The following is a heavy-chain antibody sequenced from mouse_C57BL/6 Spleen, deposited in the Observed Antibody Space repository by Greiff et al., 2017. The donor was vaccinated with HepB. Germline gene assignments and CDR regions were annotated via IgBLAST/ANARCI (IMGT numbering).Heavy chain of an antibody. D-gene: IGHD2-1*01. CDR1: GYTFTSYW. CDR3: AREDGNGYFDY. CDR2: IHPNSGST. V-gene: IGHV1-64*01. Sequence: QVQLQQPGAELVKPGASVKLSCKASGYTFTSYWMHWVKQRPGQGLEWIGMIHPNSGSTNYNEKFKSKATLTVDKSSSTAYMQLSSLTSEDYAVYYCAREDGNGYFDYWGQGTTLTVSS. J-gene: IGHJ2*01.